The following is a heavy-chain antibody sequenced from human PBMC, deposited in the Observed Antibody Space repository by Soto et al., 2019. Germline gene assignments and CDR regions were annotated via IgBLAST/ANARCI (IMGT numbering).Heavy chain of an antibody. D-gene: IGHD3-16*02. CDR2: IIPILGTA. V-gene: IGHV1-69*01. Sequence: QVQLVQSGAEVKKPGSSVKVSCKASGGTFSSYAISWVRQAPGQGLEWMGGIIPILGTAKYAQKFQGRVTSTADESTSTAYMELSRLRSEDTAVYYCARGGGDYVWGSYRHTTIDYWGQGTLVTVSS. CDR1: GGTFSSYA. CDR3: ARGGGDYVWGSYRHTTIDY. J-gene: IGHJ4*02.